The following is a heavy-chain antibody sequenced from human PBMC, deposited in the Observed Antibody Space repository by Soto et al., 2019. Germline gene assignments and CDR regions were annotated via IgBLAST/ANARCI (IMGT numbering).Heavy chain of an antibody. J-gene: IGHJ4*02. CDR1: GGSISSGGYY. CDR2: IYYSGST. Sequence: QVQLQESGPGLVKPSQTLSLTCTVSGGSISSGGYYWSWIRQHPGKGLEWIGYIYYSGSTYYNPSLKIRVTISVDTSKNQFSLKLSSVTAADTAVYYCARVGRGYSGYDMGWMYYFDYWGQGTLVTVSS. V-gene: IGHV4-31*03. D-gene: IGHD5-12*01. CDR3: ARVGRGYSGYDMGWMYYFDY.